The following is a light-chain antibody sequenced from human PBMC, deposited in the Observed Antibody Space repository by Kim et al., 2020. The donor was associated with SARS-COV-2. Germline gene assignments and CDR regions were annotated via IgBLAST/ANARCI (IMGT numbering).Light chain of an antibody. V-gene: IGKV1-8*01. CDR2: AAS. J-gene: IGKJ1*01. CDR1: QGISSS. Sequence: PSTGASVTFTSRAIQGISSSFAWYQPKPAKAPKLLIYAASTFQIGVPSRFSGSGSVTNFTLTISCLQSEDFATYYCQQYYSYPRTFGQGTKVDIK. CDR3: QQYYSYPRT.